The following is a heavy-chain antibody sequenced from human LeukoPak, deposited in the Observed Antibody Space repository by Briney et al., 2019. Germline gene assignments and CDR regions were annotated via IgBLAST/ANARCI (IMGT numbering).Heavy chain of an antibody. Sequence: SETLSLTCTGSGGSISNYYWSWIRQPPGKGLEWIGYIYHSDISNYNPSLNSRVTMSVDTSRNHFSLQLSSVTAADTAVYYCARHANYGSGSYYGWFHPWGQGTLVTVSS. D-gene: IGHD3-10*01. J-gene: IGHJ5*02. CDR3: ARHANYGSGSYYGWFHP. CDR2: IYHSDIS. CDR1: GGSISNYY. V-gene: IGHV4-59*08.